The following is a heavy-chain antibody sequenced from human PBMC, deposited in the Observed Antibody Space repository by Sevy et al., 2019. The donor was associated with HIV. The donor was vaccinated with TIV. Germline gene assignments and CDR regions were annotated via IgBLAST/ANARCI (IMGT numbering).Heavy chain of an antibody. V-gene: IGHV3-15*01. J-gene: IGHJ6*02. D-gene: IGHD1-26*01. Sequence: GGSLRLSCAASGFTFSNAWMSWVRQAPGKGLEWVGRIKSKTDGGTTDYAAPVKGRFTISRDDSKNTLYLQMNSLKTEDTAVYYCTTASGSYTPSRYYYGMDVWGQVTTVTVSS. CDR2: IKSKTDGGTT. CDR1: GFTFSNAW. CDR3: TTASGSYTPSRYYYGMDV.